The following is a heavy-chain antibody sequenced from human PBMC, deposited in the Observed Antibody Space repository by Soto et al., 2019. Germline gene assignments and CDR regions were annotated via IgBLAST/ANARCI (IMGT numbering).Heavy chain of an antibody. J-gene: IGHJ3*02. CDR3: ESLNLSGDRSDAFDI. Sequence: GGSLRLSCAASGFTFSSYWMSWVRQAPGKGLEWVANIKQDGSEKYYVDSVKGRFTISRDNAKNSLYLQMNSLRAEDRAVYYCESLNLSGDRSDAFDIWGQGTIVTVSS. CDR1: GFTFSSYW. D-gene: IGHD7-27*01. CDR2: IKQDGSEK. V-gene: IGHV3-7*01.